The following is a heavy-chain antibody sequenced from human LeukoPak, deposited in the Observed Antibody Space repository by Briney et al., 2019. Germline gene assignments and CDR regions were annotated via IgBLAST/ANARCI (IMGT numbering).Heavy chain of an antibody. CDR1: GFTFNNYG. V-gene: IGHV3-23*01. J-gene: IGHJ4*02. CDR3: AKLGHTSGYYARHSDY. Sequence: GGSLRLSCAASGFTFNNYGMSWVRQAPGRGLEWVSAISRDGGDTFYADSVKGRFTISRDNSKNTVYLQMNSLRAGDTALYYCAKLGHTSGYYARHSDYWGQGTLVTVSS. CDR2: ISRDGGDT. D-gene: IGHD3-22*01.